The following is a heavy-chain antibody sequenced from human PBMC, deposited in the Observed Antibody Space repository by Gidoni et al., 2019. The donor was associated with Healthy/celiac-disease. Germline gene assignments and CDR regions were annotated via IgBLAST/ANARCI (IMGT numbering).Heavy chain of an antibody. Sequence: QVQLQESGPGLVKPSQTLSLTCTVSGGSISSGSYYWSWIRQPAGKGLEWIGRIYTSGSTNYNPSLKSRVTISVDTSKNQFSLKLSSVTAADTAVYYCARDPHYDFWSGYHLYGMDVWGQGTTVTVSS. CDR2: IYTSGST. V-gene: IGHV4-61*02. D-gene: IGHD3-3*01. CDR3: ARDPHYDFWSGYHLYGMDV. CDR1: GGSISSGSYY. J-gene: IGHJ6*02.